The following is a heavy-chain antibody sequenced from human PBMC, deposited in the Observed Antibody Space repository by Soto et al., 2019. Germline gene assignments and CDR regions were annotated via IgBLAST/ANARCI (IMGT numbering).Heavy chain of an antibody. V-gene: IGHV1-69*13. J-gene: IGHJ3*02. CDR1: GGTLSDYA. CDR3: ARRRTGTQGAFDI. D-gene: IGHD1-1*01. CDR2: IMPTVDSA. Sequence: SVKVSCKASGGTLSDYAVIWLRQARGQGLEWMGGIMPTVDSANYAQKFQGRLTITADESTSTAYMELSSLRSEDTAVYYCARRRTGTQGAFDIWGQGTMVTVSS.